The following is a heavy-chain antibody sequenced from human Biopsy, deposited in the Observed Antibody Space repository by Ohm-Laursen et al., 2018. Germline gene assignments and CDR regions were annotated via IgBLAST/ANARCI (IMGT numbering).Heavy chain of an antibody. CDR1: DDSVSSGSFY. CDR3: ARGMRSSGWPYFDS. D-gene: IGHD6-19*01. V-gene: IGHV4-61*01. J-gene: IGHJ4*02. Sequence: SDTLSLTCTVSDDSVSSGSFYWTWIRQPPGQGLEYIGYIYARGSTANYNPSLESRVTMSVDMPKNQFSLKLSSVTAADTAIYYCARGMRSSGWPYFDSWGQGTLVTVSS. CDR2: IYARGSTA.